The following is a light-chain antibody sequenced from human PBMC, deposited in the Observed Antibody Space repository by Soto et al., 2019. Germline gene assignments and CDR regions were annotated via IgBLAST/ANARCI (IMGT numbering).Light chain of an antibody. CDR1: QSISRS. CDR2: DAS. V-gene: IGKV3-11*01. Sequence: EVMLPQSPAILSVSPGERATLSCRASQSISRSLAWYQQKPGQAPRLLISDASTRATGIPARFSGSGSGTDFTLTISSLEPEDSAVYYCQHRSKWPLTFGGGTKVDIK. CDR3: QHRSKWPLT. J-gene: IGKJ4*01.